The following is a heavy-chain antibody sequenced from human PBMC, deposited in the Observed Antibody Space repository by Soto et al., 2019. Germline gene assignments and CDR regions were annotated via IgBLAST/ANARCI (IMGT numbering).Heavy chain of an antibody. D-gene: IGHD2-21*02. CDR2: ISTSASGT. CDR1: GFTFSSYA. V-gene: IGHV3-23*01. Sequence: EVQLLESGGGLVQPGGSLRLSCAASGFTFSSYAMNWVRQAPGKGLEWVSTISTSASGTYYADFVKGRFTISRDNSKNALYLQMNSLRVKDTAVYYCEKYMVPARSNFDYWGQETLVTLSS. CDR3: EKYMVPARSNFDY. J-gene: IGHJ4*02.